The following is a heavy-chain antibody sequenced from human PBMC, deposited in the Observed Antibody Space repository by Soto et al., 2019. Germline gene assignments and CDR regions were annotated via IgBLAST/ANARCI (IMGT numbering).Heavy chain of an antibody. Sequence: SVKVSCKASGGTFSSYAISWVRQAPGQGLEWMGGIIPIFGTANYAQKFQGRVTITADESTSTAYMELSSLRSEDTAVYYCARGGVNYYGSGSYYLELDPWGQGTLVTVSS. V-gene: IGHV1-69*13. CDR1: GGTFSSYA. CDR2: IIPIFGTA. CDR3: ARGGVNYYGSGSYYLELDP. J-gene: IGHJ5*02. D-gene: IGHD3-10*01.